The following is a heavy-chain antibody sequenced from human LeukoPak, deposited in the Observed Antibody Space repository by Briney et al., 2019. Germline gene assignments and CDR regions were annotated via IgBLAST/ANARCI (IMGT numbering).Heavy chain of an antibody. D-gene: IGHD3-10*01. Sequence: ASVKVSCKASGYTFTDHYMHWVRQAPGQGLEWMGWINPNSGGTNYAQKFQGRVTMTRDPSISTAYMELSRLRSDDTAVYYCARGSTLRGDSPYFLDYWGQGTLVTVSS. V-gene: IGHV1-2*02. J-gene: IGHJ4*02. CDR1: GYTFTDHY. CDR2: INPNSGGT. CDR3: ARGSTLRGDSPYFLDY.